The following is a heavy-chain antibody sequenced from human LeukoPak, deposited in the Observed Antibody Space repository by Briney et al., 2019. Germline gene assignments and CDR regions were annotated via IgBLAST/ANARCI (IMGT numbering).Heavy chain of an antibody. Sequence: ASVKVSCKASGYTFTGYYMHWVRQAPGQGLEWMGWINPNSGGTNYAQKLQGRVTMTTDTSTSTAYMELRSLRSDDTAVYYCARDSGSSWNNWFDPWGQGTLVTVSS. CDR3: ARDSGSSWNNWFDP. V-gene: IGHV1-2*02. D-gene: IGHD6-13*01. CDR2: INPNSGGT. CDR1: GYTFTGYY. J-gene: IGHJ5*02.